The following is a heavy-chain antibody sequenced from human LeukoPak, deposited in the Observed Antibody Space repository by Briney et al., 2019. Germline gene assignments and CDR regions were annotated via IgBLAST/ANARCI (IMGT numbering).Heavy chain of an antibody. V-gene: IGHV4-59*08. Sequence: SETLSLTCTVSGGSIGTYYWSWVRQSPGPGLEWIGYIYVTGTRYNPYLQSRVTISVDRSRNQFFLKMTSVTAADTAVYYCARHIGGGIEDMDVWGRGTKVTVSS. CDR1: GGSIGTYY. D-gene: IGHD3-16*02. CDR2: IYVTGT. CDR3: ARHIGGGIEDMDV. J-gene: IGHJ6*03.